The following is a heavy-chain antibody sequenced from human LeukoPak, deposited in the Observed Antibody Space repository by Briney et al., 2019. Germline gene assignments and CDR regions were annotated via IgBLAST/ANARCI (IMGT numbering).Heavy chain of an antibody. V-gene: IGHV3-30*04. CDR1: GFTFSSYA. D-gene: IGHD2-2*01. CDR3: ARTPVPYCSSTSCYADWFDP. CDR2: ISYDGSNK. Sequence: GRSLRLSCAASGFTFSSYAMHWVRQAPGKGLEWVAVISYDGSNKYYADSVKGRFTISRDNSKNTLYLQMNSLRAEDTAAYYCARTPVPYCSSTSCYADWFDPWGQGTLVTVSS. J-gene: IGHJ5*02.